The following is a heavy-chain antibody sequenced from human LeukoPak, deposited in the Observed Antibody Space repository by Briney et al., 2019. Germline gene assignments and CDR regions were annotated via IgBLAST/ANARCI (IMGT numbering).Heavy chain of an antibody. CDR3: ARENTGGSYAPHAFDI. CDR1: GFTFSSYA. J-gene: IGHJ3*02. V-gene: IGHV3-30-3*01. D-gene: IGHD1-26*01. CDR2: ISYDGSNK. Sequence: PGRSLRLSCAASGFTFSSYAMHWVRQAPGKGLEWVAVISYDGSNKYYADSVKGRFTISRDNSKNTLYLQMNSLRAEDTAVYYCARENTGGSYAPHAFDIWGQGTMVTVSS.